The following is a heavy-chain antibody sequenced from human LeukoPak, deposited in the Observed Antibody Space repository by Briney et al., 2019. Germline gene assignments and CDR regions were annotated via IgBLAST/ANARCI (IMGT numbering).Heavy chain of an antibody. D-gene: IGHD3-10*01. Sequence: GASVKVSCKASGYTFTSYAMNWVRQAPGQGLEWIGWINTNTGNPTYAQGFTGRFVFSLDTSVSTAYLQISSLKAEDTAVYYCARDPRHYYGSGSYYGVPLNYYMDVWGKGTTVTVSS. CDR2: INTNTGNP. CDR1: GYTFTSYA. J-gene: IGHJ6*03. V-gene: IGHV7-4-1*02. CDR3: ARDPRHYYGSGSYYGVPLNYYMDV.